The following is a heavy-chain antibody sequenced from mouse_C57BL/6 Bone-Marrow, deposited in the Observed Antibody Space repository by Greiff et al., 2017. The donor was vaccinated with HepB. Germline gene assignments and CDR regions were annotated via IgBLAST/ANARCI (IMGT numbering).Heavy chain of an antibody. CDR1: GYSFTGYY. CDR2: INPSTGGT. CDR3: ARRNYWPWFAY. D-gene: IGHD2-1*01. Sequence: EVQLQQSGPELVKPGASVKISCKASGYSFTGYYMNWVKQSPEKSLEWIGEINPSTGGTTYNQKFKAKATLTVDKSSSTAYMQLKSLTSEDSAVYYCARRNYWPWFAYWGQGTLVTVSA. J-gene: IGHJ3*01. V-gene: IGHV1-42*01.